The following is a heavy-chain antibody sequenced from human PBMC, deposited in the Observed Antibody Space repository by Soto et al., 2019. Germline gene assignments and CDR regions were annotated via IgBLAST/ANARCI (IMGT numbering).Heavy chain of an antibody. D-gene: IGHD2-2*01. CDR1: GFTFSSYA. Sequence: GVSLRLSFAASGFTFSSYAMSWVRQAPGKGLEWVSAISGSGGSTYYADSVKGRFTISRDNSKNTLYLQMNSPRAEDTAVYYCANSLLVHCSSTSCHYGWGQGTLVTVSS. J-gene: IGHJ4*02. V-gene: IGHV3-23*01. CDR3: ANSLLVHCSSTSCHYG. CDR2: ISGSGGST.